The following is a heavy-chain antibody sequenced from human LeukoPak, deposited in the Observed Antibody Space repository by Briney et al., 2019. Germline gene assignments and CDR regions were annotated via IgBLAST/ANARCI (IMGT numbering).Heavy chain of an antibody. J-gene: IGHJ4*02. Sequence: GGSLRLSCSASGFTFSSYAMHWVRQAPGKGLEYVSAISGNGGNTHYADSLKGRFTISRDNSKNTLHLQMSSLRVEDTAVYYCVITSATGPLDYWGQGTLVTVSS. CDR3: VITSATGPLDY. CDR2: ISGNGGNT. D-gene: IGHD6-6*01. CDR1: GFTFSSYA. V-gene: IGHV3-64D*09.